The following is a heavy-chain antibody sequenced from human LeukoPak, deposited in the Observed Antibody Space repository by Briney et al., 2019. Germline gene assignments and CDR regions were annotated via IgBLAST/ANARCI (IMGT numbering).Heavy chain of an antibody. CDR3: ARVTAHSSSWSNYYYYMDV. CDR2: IYYSGST. V-gene: IGHV4-61*08. D-gene: IGHD6-13*01. Sequence: PSQTLSLTCTVSGGSISSGGYYWSWIRQPQGKGLEWIGYIYYSGSTNYNPSLKSRVTISVDTSKNQFSLKLSSVTAADTAVYYCARVTAHSSSWSNYYYYMDVWGKGTTVTVSS. J-gene: IGHJ6*03. CDR1: GGSISSGGYY.